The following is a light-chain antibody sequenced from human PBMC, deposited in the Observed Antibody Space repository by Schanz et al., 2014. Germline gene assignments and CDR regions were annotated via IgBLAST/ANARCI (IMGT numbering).Light chain of an antibody. Sequence: EIVLTQSPGTLSLSPGERATLSCRASQSVSSSLAGQAPRLLIYGASTRATGIPDRFSGSGSGTDFTLTISRLEPEDFAVYYCQHYGSSSWTFGQGTKVEIK. CDR2: GAS. V-gene: IGKV3-20*01. J-gene: IGKJ1*01. CDR1: QSVSSS. CDR3: QHYGSSSWT.